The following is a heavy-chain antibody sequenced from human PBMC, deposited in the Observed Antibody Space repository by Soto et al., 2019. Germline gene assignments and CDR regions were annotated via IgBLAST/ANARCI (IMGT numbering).Heavy chain of an antibody. CDR3: ARGTTVVTNFDY. CDR2: MIPIFGTA. Sequence: SVKVSCKASGGTFSSYAISWVRQAPGQGLAWMGGMIPIFGTANYAQKFQGRVTITADKSTSTAYMELSSLRSEDTAVYYCARGTTVVTNFDYWGQGTLVTVSS. CDR1: GGTFSSYA. J-gene: IGHJ4*02. V-gene: IGHV1-69*06. D-gene: IGHD4-17*01.